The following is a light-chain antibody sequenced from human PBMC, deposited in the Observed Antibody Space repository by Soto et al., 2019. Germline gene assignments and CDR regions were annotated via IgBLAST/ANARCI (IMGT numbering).Light chain of an antibody. Sequence: QSVLTQPPSASATPGQRVSVSCSGSRFNIGRNSVNWYQQVPGMAPRLLIHSNNQRPSGVPDRMSGSKSGTSASLAISDRQSENEADYDCATWDDGLNGPVFGGGTKLTVL. CDR2: SNN. CDR1: RFNIGRNS. CDR3: ATWDDGLNGPV. J-gene: IGLJ3*02. V-gene: IGLV1-44*01.